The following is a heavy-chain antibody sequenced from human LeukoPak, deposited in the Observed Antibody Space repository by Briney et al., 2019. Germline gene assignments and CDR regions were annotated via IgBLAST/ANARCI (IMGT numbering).Heavy chain of an antibody. V-gene: IGHV3-23*01. Sequence: GGSLRLSCAASRFTFSSYAMSWVRQAPGKGLEWVSAISGSGGTTYYADSVKGRFSISRDNSKNTLYLQMNSLRAEDPAVYTCSKTGEYRFLKWPRGFDLWGQGT. CDR3: SKTGEYRFLKWPRGFDL. CDR1: RFTFSSYA. CDR2: ISGSGGTT. J-gene: IGHJ4*02. D-gene: IGHD3-3*01.